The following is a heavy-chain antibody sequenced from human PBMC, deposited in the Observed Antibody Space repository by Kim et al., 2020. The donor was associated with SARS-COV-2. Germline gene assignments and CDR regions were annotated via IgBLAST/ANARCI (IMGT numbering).Heavy chain of an antibody. CDR2: IDYDGNT. CDR3: AKNGPFLRLDS. D-gene: IGHD2-8*01. Sequence: SETLSLTCAVSGDSVSSDRWWSWVRQAPGKGLEWIAEIDYDGNTNYNPSLKNRVTISLDKSRNHFSLRLNSVTAADTAVYYCAKNGPFLRLDSWGQGTLVTVSA. V-gene: IGHV4-4*02. CDR1: GDSVSSDRW. J-gene: IGHJ4*02.